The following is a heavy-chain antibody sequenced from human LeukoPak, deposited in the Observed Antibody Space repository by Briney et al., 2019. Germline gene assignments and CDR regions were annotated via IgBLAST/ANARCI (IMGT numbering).Heavy chain of an antibody. Sequence: GASVKVSCKASGYTFTSYYMHWVRQAPGQGLEWMGIINPSGGSTSYAQKFQGRVTMTRDTSTSTVYMELSSLRSEDTAVYYCARGSPVLRFLEWLFHGDYWGQGTLVTVSS. J-gene: IGHJ4*02. CDR3: ARGSPVLRFLEWLFHGDY. CDR2: INPSGGST. CDR1: GYTFTSYY. D-gene: IGHD3-3*01. V-gene: IGHV1-46*01.